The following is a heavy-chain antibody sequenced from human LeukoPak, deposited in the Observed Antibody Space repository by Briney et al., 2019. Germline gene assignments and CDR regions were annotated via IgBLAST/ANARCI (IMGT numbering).Heavy chain of an antibody. D-gene: IGHD3-10*01. CDR1: GYSFVHYY. CDR2: MNPNGGGT. J-gene: IGHJ5*01. Sequence: ASVKVSCKASGYSFVHYYVHWVRQAPGQGLDWMGKMNPNGGGTQYAQRFQGRVTMARDTSISTAYMELSGLTFDDTAVYYCVRDSAPSGSWWFDSWGQGTLVTVSS. CDR3: VRDSAPSGSWWFDS. V-gene: IGHV1-2*02.